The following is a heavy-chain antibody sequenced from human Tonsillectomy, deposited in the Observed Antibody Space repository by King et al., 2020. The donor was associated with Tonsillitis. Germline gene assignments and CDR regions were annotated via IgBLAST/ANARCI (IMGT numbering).Heavy chain of an antibody. D-gene: IGHD5-18*01. CDR1: GFTVSANY. J-gene: IGHJ4*02. Sequence: VQLVESGGGLVQPGGSLRLSCAASGFTVSANYMSWVRQAPGKGLEWVSIIYSGGRTDYADSVKGRFTISRQNSKNTVHLQMNRLRAEDTAVYYYARARMQLWSYHFDYWGQGTLVTVSS. V-gene: IGHV3-53*04. CDR3: ARARMQLWSYHFDY. CDR2: IYSGGRT.